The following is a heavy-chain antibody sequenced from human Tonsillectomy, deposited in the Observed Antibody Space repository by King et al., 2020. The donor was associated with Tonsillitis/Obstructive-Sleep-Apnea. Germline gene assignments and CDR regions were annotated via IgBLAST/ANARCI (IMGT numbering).Heavy chain of an antibody. V-gene: IGHV3-64D*06. D-gene: IGHD2-15*01. Sequence: VQLVESGGGLVQPGGSLRLSCSASGFTFSSYAMHWVRQAPGKGLEYVSSISSNGGSTYYADSVKGRFTISRDNSKNTLYLQMSRLRAEDTAVYYCVTCSGGSCYPSNFDYWGQGTLVTVSS. CDR3: VTCSGGSCYPSNFDY. CDR2: ISSNGGST. CDR1: GFTFSSYA. J-gene: IGHJ4*02.